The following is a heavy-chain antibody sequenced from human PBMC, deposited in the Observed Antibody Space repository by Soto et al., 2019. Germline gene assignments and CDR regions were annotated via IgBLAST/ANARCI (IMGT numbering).Heavy chain of an antibody. Sequence: ELVQSGPEAREPGTSVKVSCRASGFSFGDSAVQWVRQGRGQRLEWIGWIVVVNGNTNYAPRFEGRATLTRDASTSTSHMELTSLSSDDTAVYFCAVTDLPFRPLTEPTENGMDVWGQGTTVTISS. CDR3: AVTDLPFRPLTEPTENGMDV. J-gene: IGHJ6*02. D-gene: IGHD2-8*01. V-gene: IGHV1-58*01. CDR1: GFSFGDSA. CDR2: IVVVNGNT.